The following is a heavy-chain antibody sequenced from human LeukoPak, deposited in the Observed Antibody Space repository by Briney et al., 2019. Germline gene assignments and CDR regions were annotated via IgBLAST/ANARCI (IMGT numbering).Heavy chain of an antibody. CDR2: IYYSGST. CDR1: GGSISSYY. J-gene: IGHJ4*02. CDR3: ARGGLDILRYYYDSSGYSFDY. D-gene: IGHD3-22*01. V-gene: IGHV4-59*01. Sequence: SETLSLTXTVSGGSISSYYWSWIRQPPGKGLEWIGYIYYSGSTNYNPSLKSRVTISVDTSKNQFSLKLSSVTAADTAVYYCARGGLDILRYYYDSSGYSFDYWGQGTLVTVSS.